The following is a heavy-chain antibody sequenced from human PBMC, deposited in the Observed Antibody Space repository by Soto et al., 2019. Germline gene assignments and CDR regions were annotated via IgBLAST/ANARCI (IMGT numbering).Heavy chain of an antibody. V-gene: IGHV3-23*01. CDR3: AKEIWFGELPRGDY. CDR1: GFTFSNYG. Sequence: GGSLRLSCAASGFTFSNYGMNWVRQAPGKGLEWVSGISTNGDTANYADSVKGRFTISRDNSKNALYMQMNGLRPEDTAVYYCAKEIWFGELPRGDYWGQGTLVTVSS. D-gene: IGHD3-10*01. J-gene: IGHJ4*02. CDR2: ISTNGDTA.